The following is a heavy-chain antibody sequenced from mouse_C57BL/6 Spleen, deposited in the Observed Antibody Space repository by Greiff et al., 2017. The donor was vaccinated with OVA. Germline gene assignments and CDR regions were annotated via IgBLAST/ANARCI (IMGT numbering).Heavy chain of an antibody. CDR1: GFSLTSYG. CDR3: ARSRSSSYYFDY. V-gene: IGHV2-2*01. CDR2: IWSGGST. Sequence: QVQLQQSGPGLVPPSQCLSITCTVSGFSLTSYGVHWVRQSPGKGLEWLGVIWSGGSTDYTAAFISRLSISKDNSKSQVFFKMNSLQADDTDIYYCARSRSSSYYFDYWGQGTTLTVSS. D-gene: IGHD1-1*01. J-gene: IGHJ2*01.